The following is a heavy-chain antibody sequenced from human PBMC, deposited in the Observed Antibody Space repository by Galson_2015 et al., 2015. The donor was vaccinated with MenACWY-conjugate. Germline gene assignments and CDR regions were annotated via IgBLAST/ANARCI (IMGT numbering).Heavy chain of an antibody. CDR2: TYYRSKWYN. CDR3: AREEGGTTSRPFDY. Sequence: CAISGDSASSHSGVWNWIRQSPSRGLEWLGRTYYRSKWYNDYAVSVKSRIIINPDTSKNQFSLQLKYVTPEDTAVYYCAREEGGTTSRPFDYWGQGTLVTVSS. D-gene: IGHD1-7*01. CDR1: GDSASSHSGV. J-gene: IGHJ4*02. V-gene: IGHV6-1*01.